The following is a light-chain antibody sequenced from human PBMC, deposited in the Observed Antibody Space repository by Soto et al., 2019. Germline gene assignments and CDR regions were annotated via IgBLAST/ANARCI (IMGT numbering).Light chain of an antibody. CDR2: GVN. V-gene: IGLV2-14*03. Sequence: QSALTQPASLSGSPGQSITSSCTGTSSDIGSYDYVSWFQQHPGKAPTQRILGVNDRPSGVSTRFSGSKSGNTAYLTISGLQVEDEAEYFFFSLTTTTTHVFGTGTKVTVL. CDR3: FSLTTTTTHV. CDR1: SSDIGSYDY. J-gene: IGLJ1*01.